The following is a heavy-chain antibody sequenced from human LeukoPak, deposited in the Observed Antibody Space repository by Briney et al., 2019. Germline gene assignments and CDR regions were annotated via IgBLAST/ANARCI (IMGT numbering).Heavy chain of an antibody. Sequence: AASVKVSCKASGYTFTDYYIHWVRQTPGQGLEWMGRINPDSGGTNYAQKFRDRVTMTRDTSINTVYMELSRLGSDDTAVFYCARGGAARLHFQNWGQGTLVTVSS. V-gene: IGHV1-2*06. J-gene: IGHJ1*01. CDR1: GYTFTDYY. CDR3: ARGGAARLHFQN. CDR2: INPDSGGT. D-gene: IGHD6-6*01.